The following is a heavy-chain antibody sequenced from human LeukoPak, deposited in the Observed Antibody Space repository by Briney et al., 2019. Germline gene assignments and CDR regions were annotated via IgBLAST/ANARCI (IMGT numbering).Heavy chain of an antibody. D-gene: IGHD5-12*01. V-gene: IGHV4-30-4*01. Sequence: SETLSLTCTVSGGSISSGDYYWSWIRQPPGKGLEWIGYIYYSGSTYYNPSLKSRVTISVDTSKNQFSLKLSSVTAADTAVYYCARGRYSGYDRDGMDVWGQGTTVTVSS. J-gene: IGHJ6*02. CDR2: IYYSGST. CDR1: GGSISSGDYY. CDR3: ARGRYSGYDRDGMDV.